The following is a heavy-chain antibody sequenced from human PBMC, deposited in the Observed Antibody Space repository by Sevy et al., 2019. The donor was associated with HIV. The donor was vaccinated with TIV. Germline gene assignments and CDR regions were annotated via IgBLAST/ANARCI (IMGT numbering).Heavy chain of an antibody. CDR2: ISFDASNK. V-gene: IGHV3-30*04. D-gene: IGHD1-1*01. CDR3: ALERLSSDVAEYFQN. J-gene: IGHJ1*01. CDR1: GFTFSRYS. Sequence: GGSLRLSCAASGFTFSRYSMHWVRQAPGKGLEWVATISFDASNKHYADSVKGRFTISRDNFQNSQFLQMNSLRPEDTAVYYCALERLSSDVAEYFQNWGQGTLVTVSS.